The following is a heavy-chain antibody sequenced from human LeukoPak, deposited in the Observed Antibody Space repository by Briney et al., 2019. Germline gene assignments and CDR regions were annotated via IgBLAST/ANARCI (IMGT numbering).Heavy chain of an antibody. CDR1: GFTFSSYG. J-gene: IGHJ3*02. CDR2: IRYDGSNK. V-gene: IGHV3-30*02. Sequence: GGSLRLSCAASGFTFSSYGMHWVRQAPGKGLEWVAFIRYDGSNKYYADSVKGRFTISRDNSKNTLYLQMNSLRAEDTAVYYCAKAGRYYGDYANAFDIWGQGTMVTVSS. CDR3: AKAGRYYGDYANAFDI. D-gene: IGHD4-17*01.